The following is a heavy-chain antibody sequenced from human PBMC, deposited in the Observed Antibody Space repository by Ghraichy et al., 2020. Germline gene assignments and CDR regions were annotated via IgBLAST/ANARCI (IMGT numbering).Heavy chain of an antibody. CDR3: ARDYYGSGSYFGWFDP. CDR2: IYYTGGT. D-gene: IGHD3-10*01. J-gene: IGHJ5*02. V-gene: IGHV4-61*01. CDR1: GDSVSSGSFY. Sequence: SETLSLTCSVSGDSVSSGSFYWSWIRQTPGKGLEWIGYIYYTGGTNYNPSLKSRVTLSVDTSKNQFSLKMTSLTAAETAVYYCARDYYGSGSYFGWFDPWGQGTLVTVSS.